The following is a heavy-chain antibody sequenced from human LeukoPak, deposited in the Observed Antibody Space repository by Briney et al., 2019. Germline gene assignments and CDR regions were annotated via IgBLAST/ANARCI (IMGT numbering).Heavy chain of an antibody. CDR3: ARDPPRAAWVFDY. Sequence: GGSLRLSCAASGFTFSNYAMTWVRQAPGKALEWVSAITSGGGTTYYAGSVKGRFTISRDNSKNTLYLQMNSLRAEDTAVYYCARDPPRAAWVFDYWGQGTLVSVSS. V-gene: IGHV3-23*01. J-gene: IGHJ4*02. CDR2: ITSGGGTT. D-gene: IGHD6-25*01. CDR1: GFTFSNYA.